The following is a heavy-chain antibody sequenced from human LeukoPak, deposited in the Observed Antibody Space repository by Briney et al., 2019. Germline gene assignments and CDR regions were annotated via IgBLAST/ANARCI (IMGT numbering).Heavy chain of an antibody. D-gene: IGHD2-15*01. CDR1: GGTFSSYA. CDR3: ARDLGSNYCSGGSCYSVEYYYYGMDV. V-gene: IGHV1-69*04. J-gene: IGHJ6*02. CDR2: IIPILGIA. Sequence: GASVKVSCKAFGGTFSSYAISWVRQAPGQGLEWMGRIIPILGIANYAQKFQGRVTITADKSTSTAYMELSSLRSEDTAVYYCARDLGSNYCSGGSCYSVEYYYYGMDVWGQGTTVTVSS.